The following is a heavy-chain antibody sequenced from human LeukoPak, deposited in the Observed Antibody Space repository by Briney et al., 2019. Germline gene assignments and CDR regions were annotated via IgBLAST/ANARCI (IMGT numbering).Heavy chain of an antibody. J-gene: IGHJ5*02. V-gene: IGHV4-34*01. CDR3: ARALLDP. CDR2: INHSGST. CDR1: GGSFSGYY. Sequence: SETLSLTCAVYGGSFSGYYWSWIRQPPGKGLEWIGEINHSGSTNYNPSLKSRVTISVDTSKNQFSLKLSSVTAADTAVYYCARALLDPWGQGTLVTVSS.